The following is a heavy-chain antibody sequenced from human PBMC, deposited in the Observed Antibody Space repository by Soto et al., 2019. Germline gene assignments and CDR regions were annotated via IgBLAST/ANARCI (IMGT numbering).Heavy chain of an antibody. CDR2: INPNTGDT. CDR3: ARSVSFIAPRPDY. V-gene: IGHV1-2*02. D-gene: IGHD6-13*01. Sequence: SVKVSGKASGYPFTDYYIHWVRQAPGQGLEWMGWINPNTGDTNYAQKFKGRVTVTRATSITTVYMEVSRLRSADTAVYYCARSVSFIAPRPDYWGQGTLVTVS. J-gene: IGHJ4*02. CDR1: GYPFTDYY.